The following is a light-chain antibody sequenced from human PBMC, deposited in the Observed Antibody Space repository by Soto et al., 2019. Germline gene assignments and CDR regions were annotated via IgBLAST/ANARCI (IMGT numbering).Light chain of an antibody. V-gene: IGLV2-11*01. CDR2: DVS. CDR1: TSDVGGYKY. CDR3: SAWDNSLNGYV. Sequence: QSALTQPRSVSGSPGQSVTISCTGTTSDVGGYKYVSWYQQHPGKAPKLMIFDVSKRPSGVPDRFSGAKSGNTASLTISGLQAEDEGDYYCSAWDNSLNGYVFGPGTKLTVL. J-gene: IGLJ1*01.